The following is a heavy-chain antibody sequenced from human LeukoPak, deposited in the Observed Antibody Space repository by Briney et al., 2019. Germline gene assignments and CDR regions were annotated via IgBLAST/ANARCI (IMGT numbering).Heavy chain of an antibody. CDR2: IIPIFGTA. CDR3: ARDPQGGDFWSGYYGD. Sequence: SVKVSCKASGGTFSSYAISWVRQAPGQGLEWMGGIIPIFGTASYAQKFQGRVTITTDESTSTAYMELSSLRSEDTAVYYCARDPQGGDFWSGYYGDWGQGTLVTVPS. CDR1: GGTFSSYA. V-gene: IGHV1-69*05. D-gene: IGHD3-3*01. J-gene: IGHJ4*02.